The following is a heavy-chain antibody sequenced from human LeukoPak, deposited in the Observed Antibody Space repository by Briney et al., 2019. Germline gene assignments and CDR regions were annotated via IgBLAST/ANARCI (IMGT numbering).Heavy chain of an antibody. CDR3: ARAQLDIADGGIGYYYYYMDV. CDR1: GGSISSYY. V-gene: IGHV4-4*07. CDR2: IYTSGST. J-gene: IGHJ6*03. Sequence: SETLSLTCTVSGGSISSYYWSWIRQPAGKGLEWIGRIYTSGSTNYNPSLKSRVTMSVDTSKNQFSLKLSSVTAADTAVYYCARAQLDIADGGIGYYYYYMDVWGKGTTVTVSS. D-gene: IGHD6-13*01.